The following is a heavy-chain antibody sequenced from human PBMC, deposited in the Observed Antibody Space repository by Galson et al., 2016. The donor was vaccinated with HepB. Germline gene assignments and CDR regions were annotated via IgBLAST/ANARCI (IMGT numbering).Heavy chain of an antibody. D-gene: IGHD2/OR15-2a*01. CDR2: ISGSGGST. J-gene: IGHJ6*02. V-gene: IGHV3-23*01. CDR1: GFTFSNYA. Sequence: SLRLSCAASGFTFSNYAMSWVRQAPGKGLEWVSGISGSGGSTYYADSVKGRFTISRDNSKNTLFLQMHSLRAEDTAVYYCARALGRWSHTFFYNYYGMDVWGQGTTVTVSS. CDR3: ARALGRWSHTFFYNYYGMDV.